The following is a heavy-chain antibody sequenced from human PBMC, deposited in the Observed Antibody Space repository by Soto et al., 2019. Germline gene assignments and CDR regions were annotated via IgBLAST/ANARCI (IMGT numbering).Heavy chain of an antibody. D-gene: IGHD3-3*01. CDR1: GGTISGYY. Sequence: SETLSLTCSVSGGTISGYYWTRIRQLAGKGLEWIGRIYSSGNTKYNPSLQIRVTMSLDTSNNQFSLRLTSVTAADTAVYYCARGQRFSDWFDPWGQGTLVACST. CDR2: IYSSGNT. V-gene: IGHV4-4*07. CDR3: ARGQRFSDWFDP. J-gene: IGHJ5*01.